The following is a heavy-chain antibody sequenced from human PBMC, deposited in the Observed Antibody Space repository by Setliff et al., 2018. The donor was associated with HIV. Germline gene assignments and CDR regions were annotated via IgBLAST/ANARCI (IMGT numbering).Heavy chain of an antibody. CDR2: IKSKTDGWTT. V-gene: IGHV3-15*01. CDR3: ATERGYSASKYLDY. CDR1: GFTFSNAW. Sequence: LRLSCAASGFTFSNAWMNWVRQAPGKGLEWVGRIKSKTDGWTTDYAAPVKGRFTISRDDSKNTLYLQMNSLKTEDTAVYYCATERGYSASKYLDYWGQGTLVTVSS. J-gene: IGHJ4*02. D-gene: IGHD5-12*01.